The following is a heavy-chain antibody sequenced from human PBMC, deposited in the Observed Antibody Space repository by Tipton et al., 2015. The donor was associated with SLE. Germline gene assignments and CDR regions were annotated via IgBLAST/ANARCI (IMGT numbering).Heavy chain of an antibody. V-gene: IGHV1-18*01. CDR1: GYTFTSYG. CDR3: ARVALSGYSYGLYYFDY. J-gene: IGHJ4*02. Sequence: QPGAEVKKPGASVKVSCKASGYTFTSYGISWVRQAPGQGLEWMGWISAYNGNTNYAQKLQGRVTMTPDTSTSTAYMELRSLRSDDTAVYYCARVALSGYSYGLYYFDYWGQGTLVTVSS. CDR2: ISAYNGNT. D-gene: IGHD5-18*01.